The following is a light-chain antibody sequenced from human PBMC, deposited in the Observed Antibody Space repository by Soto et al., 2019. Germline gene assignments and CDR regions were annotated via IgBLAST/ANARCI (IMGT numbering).Light chain of an antibody. J-gene: IGKJ5*01. CDR2: DAS. V-gene: IGKV3-15*01. CDR1: QSVRSN. Sequence: ETVMTQSPATLSVSPGERVTLSCRASQSVRSNFAWYQQKPGQAPRLLIYDASTRATGIPARFSGSGSGTEFTLTISSLQSEDFAIYYCQQYHYWPYTFGQGTRLEIK. CDR3: QQYHYWPYT.